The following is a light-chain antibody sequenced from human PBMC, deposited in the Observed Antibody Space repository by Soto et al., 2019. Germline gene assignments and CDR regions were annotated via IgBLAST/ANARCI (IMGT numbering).Light chain of an antibody. CDR3: QHYDSFPHT. CDR1: QSISSW. V-gene: IGKV1-5*01. J-gene: IGKJ2*01. Sequence: DIQMTQSPSTLSASVGDRVTITCRASQSISSWLAWYQQKPGIAPKLQIYHASNLDSGVPSRFSGSGYGTEFTLTISSLQPDDFATYYCQHYDSFPHTFGQGAKLEIK. CDR2: HAS.